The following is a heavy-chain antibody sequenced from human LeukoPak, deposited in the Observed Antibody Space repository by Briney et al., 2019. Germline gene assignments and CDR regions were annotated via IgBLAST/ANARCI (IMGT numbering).Heavy chain of an antibody. Sequence: PSETLSLTRTVSVGSITSGGYYWSWIRQHPGDGLEWIGYIYYSGTTYYNPSLKSRVTISVDTSKNQFSLKLSSVTAADTAVYYCARTYYDILTGYYKGWYFDLWGRGTLVTVSS. CDR1: VGSITSGGYY. D-gene: IGHD3-9*01. CDR3: ARTYYDILTGYYKGWYFDL. J-gene: IGHJ2*01. CDR2: IYYSGTT. V-gene: IGHV4-31*03.